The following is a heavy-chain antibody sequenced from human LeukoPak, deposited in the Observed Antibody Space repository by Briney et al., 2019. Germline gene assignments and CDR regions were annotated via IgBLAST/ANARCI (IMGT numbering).Heavy chain of an antibody. CDR2: TVSRGTT. CDR3: AKARGEQNGGSNY. D-gene: IGHD2-15*01. Sequence: GGSLRLSCAASGFTFSSYGMHWVRQAPGKGLEWVSSTVSRGTTQYADSVKGRFTVSRDTSKNTLYLQMNSLRADDTAVYYCAKARGEQNGGSNYWGQGTQVIVSS. V-gene: IGHV3-23*01. CDR1: GFTFSSYG. J-gene: IGHJ4*02.